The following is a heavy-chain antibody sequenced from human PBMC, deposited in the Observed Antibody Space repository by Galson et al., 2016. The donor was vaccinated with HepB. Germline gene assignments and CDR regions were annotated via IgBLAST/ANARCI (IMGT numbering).Heavy chain of an antibody. CDR3: ARAASELDY. CDR2: ISSSGSYNT. V-gene: IGHV3-21*05. D-gene: IGHD6-19*01. J-gene: IGHJ4*02. Sequence: SLRLSCAASGFTFNSYGMHWVRQAPGKGLEWISYISSSGSYNTNYADSVKGRFTISRDNAKNSLYLQMDSLRVEDTAVYYCARAASELDYWGQGTLVTVSS. CDR1: GFTFNSYG.